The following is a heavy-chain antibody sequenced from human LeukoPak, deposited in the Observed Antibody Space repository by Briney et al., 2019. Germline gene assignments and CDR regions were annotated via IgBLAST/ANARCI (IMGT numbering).Heavy chain of an antibody. Sequence: GGSLRLSCAASGFTFSSYAMSWVRQAPGKGLEWVSAISGSGGSTYYADSVKGRFTISRDNSKNTLYLQMNSLRAEDTAVYYCAKETRITIFGLVRLFDYWGQGTLVTVSS. CDR3: AKETRITIFGLVRLFDY. D-gene: IGHD3-3*01. CDR1: GFTFSSYA. CDR2: ISGSGGST. J-gene: IGHJ4*02. V-gene: IGHV3-23*01.